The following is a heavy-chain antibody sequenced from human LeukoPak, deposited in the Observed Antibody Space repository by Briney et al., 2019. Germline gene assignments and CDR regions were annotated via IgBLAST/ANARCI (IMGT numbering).Heavy chain of an antibody. J-gene: IGHJ4*02. D-gene: IGHD3-10*01. V-gene: IGHV3-23*01. CDR1: GFTFSSHG. CDR2: IGGSGGFIT. CDR3: ARQSGTQFDY. Sequence: GGSLRLSCAASGFTFSSHGMNWVRQAPGKGLEWVSGIGGSGGFITYYADSVKGRFTISRDNSKNTLYLQMNSLRAEDTAVYYCARQSGTQFDYWGQGTLVTVSS.